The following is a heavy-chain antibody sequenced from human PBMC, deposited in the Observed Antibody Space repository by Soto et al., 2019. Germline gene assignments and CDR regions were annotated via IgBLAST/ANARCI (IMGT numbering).Heavy chain of an antibody. CDR1: GFTFSGSA. Sequence: EVQLVESGGGLVQPGGSLKLSCAASGFTFSGSAMHWVRQASGKELEWVGRIRSKANSYATAYAASVKGRFTISRDDSKNTAYLQMNSLKTEDTAVYYCTREERGWCSSTSCYIHHYYYGMDVWGQGTTVTVSS. D-gene: IGHD2-2*02. J-gene: IGHJ6*02. CDR3: TREERGWCSSTSCYIHHYYYGMDV. V-gene: IGHV3-73*02. CDR2: IRSKANSYAT.